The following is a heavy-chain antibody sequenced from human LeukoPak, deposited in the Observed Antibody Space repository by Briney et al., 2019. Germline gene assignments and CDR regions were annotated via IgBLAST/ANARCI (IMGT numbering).Heavy chain of an antibody. J-gene: IGHJ4*02. CDR2: IYHSGST. Sequence: PSETLSLTCAVSGYSISSGYYWGWIRQPPGKGLEWIGSIYHSGSTYYNPSLKSRVTISVDTSKNQFSLKLSSVTAADTAVYYCAREAPYYDFWPTPFDYWGQGTLVTVSS. D-gene: IGHD3-3*01. CDR3: AREAPYYDFWPTPFDY. CDR1: GYSISSGYY. V-gene: IGHV4-38-2*02.